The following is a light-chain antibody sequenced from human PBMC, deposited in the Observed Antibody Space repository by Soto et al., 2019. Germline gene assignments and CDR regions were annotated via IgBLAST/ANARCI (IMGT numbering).Light chain of an antibody. V-gene: IGKV3-11*01. Sequence: EIVLTQSPATLSLSPGERATLSCRASQSVSSYLAWYQQKPGQAPRLLIYDASNGATGIPARFSGSGSGTDFTLTISSLEPEDFAVYYCQQRSNWPRTLGQGTKVDIK. J-gene: IGKJ1*01. CDR1: QSVSSY. CDR2: DAS. CDR3: QQRSNWPRT.